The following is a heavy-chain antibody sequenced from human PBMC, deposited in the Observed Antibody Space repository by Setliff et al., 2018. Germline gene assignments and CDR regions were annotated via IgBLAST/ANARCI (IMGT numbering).Heavy chain of an antibody. V-gene: IGHV3-23*01. CDR3: AKFSSVPGSRFFDY. Sequence: PGGSLRLSCAASGFTFSTYAMSWVRQAPGKGLEWVSAISGGSGRTYYVATVKGRFTISRDDSKNTLYLQMNSLTAEDTGIYSCAKFSSVPGSRFFDYWGQGALVTVSS. J-gene: IGHJ4*02. CDR2: ISGGSGRT. CDR1: GFTFSTYA. D-gene: IGHD2-2*01.